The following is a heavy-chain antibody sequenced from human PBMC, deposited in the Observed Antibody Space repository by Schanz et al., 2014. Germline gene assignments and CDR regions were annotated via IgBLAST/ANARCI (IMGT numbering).Heavy chain of an antibody. Sequence: QVQLQESGPGLVKPSQTLSLTCTVSSGSIFTGGYYWGWIRQHPGKGLEWIGYISYSGSTSFNPSLKSRLTMSVDTSKNQFSLRLSSVTAADTAVYYCARVPEPGWFDPWGQGTLXTVSS. CDR2: ISYSGST. CDR1: SGSIFTGGYY. CDR3: ARVPEPGWFDP. D-gene: IGHD1-26*01. V-gene: IGHV4-31*03. J-gene: IGHJ5*02.